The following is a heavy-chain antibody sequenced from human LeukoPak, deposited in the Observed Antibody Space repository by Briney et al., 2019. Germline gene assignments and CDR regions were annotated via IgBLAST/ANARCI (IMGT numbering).Heavy chain of an antibody. Sequence: GGSLRLSCAASGFTFSGSAMHWVRQASGKGLEWVGRIRSKANSYATAYAASVKGRFTISRDDSKNTAYLQMNSLKTEDTAVYYCTRLQGGDWDYYGMDAWGQGTTVTVSS. CDR3: TRLQGGDWDYYGMDA. D-gene: IGHD2-21*02. CDR1: GFTFSGSA. V-gene: IGHV3-73*01. CDR2: IRSKANSYAT. J-gene: IGHJ6*02.